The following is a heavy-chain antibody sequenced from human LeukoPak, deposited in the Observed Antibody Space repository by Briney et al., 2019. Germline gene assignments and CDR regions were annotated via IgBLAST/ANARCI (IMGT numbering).Heavy chain of an antibody. D-gene: IGHD6-19*01. Sequence: GRSLRLSCAASGFSFKNYAMNWVRQAPGKGLEWVSSISSTSSLIWYADSLKGRFTISRDNAKNSLYLQMDSLRAEDTAVYYCARYNSGWNDYWGQGTLVTVSS. V-gene: IGHV3-21*01. CDR3: ARYNSGWNDY. CDR1: GFSFKNYA. CDR2: ISSTSSLI. J-gene: IGHJ4*02.